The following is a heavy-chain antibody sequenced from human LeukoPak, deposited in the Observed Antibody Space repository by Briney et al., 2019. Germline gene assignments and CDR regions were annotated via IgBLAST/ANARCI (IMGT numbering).Heavy chain of an antibody. J-gene: IGHJ4*02. Sequence: QPGRSLRLSCTASGFTFGDYAMSWVRQAPGKGLEWVGFIRSKGYGGTTEYAASVKGRFTISRDDSKSIAYLQVNSLKTEDTAVYYCSRMYSESSSWALDYWGQGTLVTVSS. CDR2: IRSKGYGGTT. D-gene: IGHD6-13*01. CDR3: SRMYSESSSWALDY. CDR1: GFTFGDYA. V-gene: IGHV3-49*04.